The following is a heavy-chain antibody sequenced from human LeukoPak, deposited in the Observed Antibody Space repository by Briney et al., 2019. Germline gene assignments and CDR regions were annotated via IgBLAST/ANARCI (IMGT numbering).Heavy chain of an antibody. V-gene: IGHV3-64*01. CDR2: ISSDGSNI. J-gene: IGHJ3*02. CDR1: GFTFSNYA. Sequence: GGSLRLSCAASGFTFSNYAMHWIRQAPGRGLEYVSGISSDGSNIYYANSVKGRFTISRDNSKSTLYLQMGSLRAEDTAMYYCARDLGPLPERPFDIWGQGIMVSVSS. D-gene: IGHD1-1*01. CDR3: ARDLGPLPERPFDI.